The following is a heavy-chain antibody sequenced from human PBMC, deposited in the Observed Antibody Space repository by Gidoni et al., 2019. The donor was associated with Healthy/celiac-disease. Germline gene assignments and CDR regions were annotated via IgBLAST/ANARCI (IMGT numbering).Heavy chain of an antibody. J-gene: IGHJ3*02. CDR3: ARESRAHAFDI. CDR2: IYYSGST. Sequence: QVQLQESGPGLVKPSETLSLTCTVAGGSISSSYWSWIRPPPGKGLEWIGYIYYSGSTNYTPSLKSRVTISVDTSKNQFSLKLSSVTAADTAVYYCARESRAHAFDIWGQGTMVTVSS. V-gene: IGHV4-59*01. CDR1: GGSISSSY.